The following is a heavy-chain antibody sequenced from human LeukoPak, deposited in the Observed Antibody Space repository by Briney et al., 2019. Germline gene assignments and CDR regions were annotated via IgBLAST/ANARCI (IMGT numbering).Heavy chain of an antibody. V-gene: IGHV4-59*12. Sequence: SETLSLTCTVSGGSTSSYYWSWIRQPPGKGLEWIGYIYHSGSTYYNPSLKSRVTISVDRSKNQFSLKLSSVTAADTAVYYCARFAGYWGQGTLVTVSS. CDR2: IYHSGST. CDR3: ARFAGY. CDR1: GGSTSSYY. J-gene: IGHJ4*02.